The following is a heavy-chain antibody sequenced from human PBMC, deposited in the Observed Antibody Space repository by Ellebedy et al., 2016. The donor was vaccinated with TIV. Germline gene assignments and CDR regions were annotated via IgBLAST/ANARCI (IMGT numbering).Heavy chain of an antibody. J-gene: IGHJ4*02. V-gene: IGHV6-1*01. CDR3: ARASDFSSPDYFDY. CDR2: TYYRSKWYN. D-gene: IGHD6-6*01. CDR1: GDSVSRNSAA. Sequence: SQTLSLTXXISGDSVSRNSAAWNWIRQSLSRGLEWLGRTYYRSKWYNDYAVSVKSRITINPDTSKNQFSLQLNSVTPEDTAVYYCARASDFSSPDYFDYWGQGTLVTASS.